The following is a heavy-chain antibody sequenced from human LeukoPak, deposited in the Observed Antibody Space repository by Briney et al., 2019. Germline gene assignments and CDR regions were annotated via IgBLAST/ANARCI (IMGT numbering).Heavy chain of an antibody. CDR1: GGTFSSYA. J-gene: IGHJ4*02. CDR2: IIPIFGTA. V-gene: IGHV1-69*05. Sequence: SVKVSCKASGGTFSSYAISWVRQAPGQGLEWMGGIIPIFGTANYAQKLQGRVTMTTETSTSTVYMELRSLRSDDTAIYYCARDRGYSVYDRSDYWGQGTLVTVSS. D-gene: IGHD5/OR15-5a*01. CDR3: ARDRGYSVYDRSDY.